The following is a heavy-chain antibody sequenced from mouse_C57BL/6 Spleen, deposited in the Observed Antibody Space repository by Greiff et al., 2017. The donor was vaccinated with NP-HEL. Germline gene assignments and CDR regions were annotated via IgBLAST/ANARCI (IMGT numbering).Heavy chain of an antibody. J-gene: IGHJ1*03. D-gene: IGHD1-1*01. CDR2: IYPSDSET. CDR1: GYTFTSYW. CDR3: ARPHYYGSSYWYFDV. V-gene: IGHV1-61*01. Sequence: QVQLQQPGAELVRPGSSVKLSCKASGYTFTSYWMDWVKQRPGQGLEWIGNIYPSDSETHYNQKFKDKATLTVDKSSSTAYMQLSSLTSEDSAVYYYARPHYYGSSYWYFDVWGTGTTVTVSS.